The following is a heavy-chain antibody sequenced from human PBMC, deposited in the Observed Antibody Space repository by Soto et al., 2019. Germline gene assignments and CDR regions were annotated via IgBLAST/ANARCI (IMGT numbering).Heavy chain of an antibody. D-gene: IGHD3-16*02. CDR1: GFTFSSYG. V-gene: IGHV3-30*18. CDR2: ISYDGSNK. J-gene: IGHJ4*02. Sequence: GGSLRLSCAASGFTFSSYGMHWVRQAPGKGLEWVAVISYDGSNKYYADSVKGRFTISRDNSKNTLYLQMNSLRAEDTAVYYCAKDQESITFGGVIVQPDYWGQGTRVTVS. CDR3: AKDQESITFGGVIVQPDY.